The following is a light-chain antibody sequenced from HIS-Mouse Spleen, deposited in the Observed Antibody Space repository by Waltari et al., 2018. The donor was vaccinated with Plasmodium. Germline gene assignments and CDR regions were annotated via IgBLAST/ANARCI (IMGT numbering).Light chain of an antibody. CDR2: KDS. J-gene: IGLJ3*02. CDR1: ALPKQY. Sequence: SYELTQPPSVSVSPGQTARITCSGDALPKQYAYWYQQKPGQAPVLVIYKDSERPSGIPDRFSGSKSGTSATLGITGLQTGDEADYYCGTWDSSLSAGVFGGGTKLTVL. V-gene: IGLV3-25*03. CDR3: GTWDSSLSAGV.